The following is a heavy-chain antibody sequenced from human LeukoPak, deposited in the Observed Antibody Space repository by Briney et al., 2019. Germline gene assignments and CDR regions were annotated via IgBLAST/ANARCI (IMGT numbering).Heavy chain of an antibody. CDR1: GYTFTGYG. J-gene: IGHJ4*02. Sequence: ASVKVSCKASGYTFTGYGISWVRQTPGQGLEWMGWISAYNGNTNYAQKLQGRVTITADTSTDTAYMELSSLRSEDTAVYYCATGELEPLDYWGQGTLVTVSS. CDR2: ISAYNGNT. CDR3: ATGELEPLDY. D-gene: IGHD1-1*01. V-gene: IGHV1-18*01.